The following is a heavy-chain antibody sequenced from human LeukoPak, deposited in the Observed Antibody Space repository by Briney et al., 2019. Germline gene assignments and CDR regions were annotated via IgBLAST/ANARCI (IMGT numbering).Heavy chain of an antibody. Sequence: SVKVSCKASGGTFSSYAISWVRQAPGQGPEWMGGIIPIFGTANYAQKFQGRVTITADESTSTAYMELSSLRSEDTAVYYCASSGSPNVGGYWGQGTLVTVSS. CDR1: GGTFSSYA. CDR2: IIPIFGTA. CDR3: ASSGSPNVGGY. D-gene: IGHD1-26*01. J-gene: IGHJ4*02. V-gene: IGHV1-69*13.